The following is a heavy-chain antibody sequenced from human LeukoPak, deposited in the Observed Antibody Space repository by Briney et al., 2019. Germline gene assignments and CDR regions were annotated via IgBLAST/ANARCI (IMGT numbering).Heavy chain of an antibody. CDR1: GGSISSYY. CDR3: ARHQGDFWSGYYFDY. V-gene: IGHV4-4*09. J-gene: IGHJ4*02. D-gene: IGHD3-3*01. CDR2: IYTSVST. Sequence: SETLSLTCTVSGGSISSYYWSWIRQPPGKGLEWIGYIYTSVSTNYNPSLKSRVAISVDTSKNQFSLKLSSVTAADTAVYYCARHQGDFWSGYYFDYWGQGTLVTVSS.